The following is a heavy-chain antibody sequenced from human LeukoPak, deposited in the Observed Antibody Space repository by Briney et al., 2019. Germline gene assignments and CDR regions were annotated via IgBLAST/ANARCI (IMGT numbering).Heavy chain of an antibody. V-gene: IGHV1-8*02. J-gene: IGHJ3*02. CDR2: MNPNSGNT. Sequence: ASVKVSCKASGYTLTGYYMHWVRQAPGQGLEWMGWMNPNSGNTGYAQKFQGRVTMTRNTSISTAYMELSSLRSEDTAVYYCARVDQYSSGWYWAFDIWGQGTMVTVSS. CDR3: ARVDQYSSGWYWAFDI. D-gene: IGHD6-19*01. CDR1: GYTLTGYY.